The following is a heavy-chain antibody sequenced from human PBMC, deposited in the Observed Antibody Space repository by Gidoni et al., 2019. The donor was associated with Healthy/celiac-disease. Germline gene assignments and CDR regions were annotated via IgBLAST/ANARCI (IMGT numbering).Heavy chain of an antibody. Sequence: EVQLVESGGGLVQPGGSLRLSCAASGFTFSSYEMNWVRQAPGKGLEWVSYNSRSGSTINYADSVKGRFNISRDKAKNSMYLQMNSLRAEEKAVYYCARDGRDYYGSGSYSWPDAFDIWGQGTMVTVSS. CDR3: ARDGRDYYGSGSYSWPDAFDI. CDR1: GFTFSSYE. V-gene: IGHV3-48*03. J-gene: IGHJ3*02. D-gene: IGHD3-10*01. CDR2: NSRSGSTI.